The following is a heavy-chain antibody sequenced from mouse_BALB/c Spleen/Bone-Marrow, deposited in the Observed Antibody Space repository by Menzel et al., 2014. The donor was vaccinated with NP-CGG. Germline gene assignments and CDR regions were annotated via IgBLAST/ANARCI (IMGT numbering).Heavy chain of an antibody. V-gene: IGHV1-80*01. Sequence: VQLQQSGAELVRPGSSVKISCKASGYAFSSYWMNWVKQRPGQGLEWIGQIYPGDGDTNYNGKFKGKATLTADKSSSTAYMKISRLTSEDSAVYFCARSRGYYMDYWGQGTPLTVSS. CDR3: ARSRGYYMDY. J-gene: IGHJ2*01. CDR1: GYAFSSYW. CDR2: IYPGDGDT.